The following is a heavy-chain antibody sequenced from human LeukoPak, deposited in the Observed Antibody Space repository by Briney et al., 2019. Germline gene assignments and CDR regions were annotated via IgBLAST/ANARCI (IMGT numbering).Heavy chain of an antibody. V-gene: IGHV4-59*01. CDR1: GGSISIYY. Sequence: SETLSLTCTVSGGSISIYYWSWIRQPPGKGLEWIGYIYYSGSTNYNPSLKSRVTISVDTCKNQFSLKLSSVTAADTAVYYCVAYYDTAFDIWGQGTMVTVSS. CDR2: IYYSGST. J-gene: IGHJ3*02. D-gene: IGHD3-22*01. CDR3: VAYYDTAFDI.